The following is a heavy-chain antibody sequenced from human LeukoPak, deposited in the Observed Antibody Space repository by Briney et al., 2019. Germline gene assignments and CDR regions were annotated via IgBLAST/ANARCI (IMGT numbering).Heavy chain of an antibody. V-gene: IGHV3-23*01. Sequence: GGSLRLSCAASGLTFSSYGMSWVRQAPGKGLEWVSAISGSGGSTYYADSVKGRFTISRDNSKNTLYLQMNSLRAEDTAVYYCAKASSGWLRRGHYYFDYWGQGTLVTVSS. CDR1: GLTFSSYG. CDR2: ISGSGGST. J-gene: IGHJ4*02. CDR3: AKASSGWLRRGHYYFDY. D-gene: IGHD5-12*01.